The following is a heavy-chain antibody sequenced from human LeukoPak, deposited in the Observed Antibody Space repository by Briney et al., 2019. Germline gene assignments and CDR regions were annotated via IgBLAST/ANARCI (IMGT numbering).Heavy chain of an antibody. CDR1: GYTFTSYG. D-gene: IGHD1-26*01. CDR3: ASNSMARIVGATLYYYYMDV. CDR2: ISAYNGNT. Sequence: GASVKVSCKASGYTFTSYGISWVRQALGQGLEWMGWISAYNGNTNYAQKLQGRVTMTTVTSTSTAYMELRSLRSDDTAVYYCASNSMARIVGATLYYYYMDVWGKGTTVTVSS. J-gene: IGHJ6*03. V-gene: IGHV1-18*01.